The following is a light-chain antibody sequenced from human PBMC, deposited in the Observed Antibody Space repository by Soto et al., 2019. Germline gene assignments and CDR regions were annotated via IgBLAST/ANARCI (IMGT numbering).Light chain of an antibody. V-gene: IGLV2-14*01. J-gene: IGLJ2*01. CDR3: SSYTSSSTVV. CDR1: SSDVGGYNY. CDR2: DVS. Sequence: QSVLTQPASVSGSPGQSITISCTGTSSDVGGYNYVSWYYPHTGKAPKLMIYDVSNRPSGVSNRFSGSKSGNTASLTISGLQDEDEHDYYCSSYTSSSTVVFGGGTKLTVL.